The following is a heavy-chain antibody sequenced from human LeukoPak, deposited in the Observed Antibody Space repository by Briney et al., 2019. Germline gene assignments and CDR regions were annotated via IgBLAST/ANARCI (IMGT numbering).Heavy chain of an antibody. Sequence: GGSLRLSCAASGLTFSTYWMHWVRQDPGKGLVWVSLISSDASITSYADPVKGRFTISRDNAKNTLYLQMNSLRAEDTALYYCATSARTYIGSSLDYWGQGTLVTVSS. J-gene: IGHJ4*02. D-gene: IGHD2-15*01. V-gene: IGHV3-74*01. CDR1: GLTFSTYW. CDR3: ATSARTYIGSSLDY. CDR2: ISSDASIT.